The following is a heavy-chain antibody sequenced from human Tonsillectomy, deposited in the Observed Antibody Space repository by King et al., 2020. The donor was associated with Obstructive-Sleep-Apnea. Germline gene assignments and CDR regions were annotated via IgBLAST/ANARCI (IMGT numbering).Heavy chain of an antibody. Sequence: VQLVESGGDLVQPGGSLRLSCAASGFTFTSYSMNWVRQAPGKGLEWVSSISAISGKMYYADSVKGRFTISRDNAKNSLYLQMNSLRAEDTAVYYCASRSVAGTDGFWGRGTLVTVSS. CDR1: GFTFTSYS. D-gene: IGHD6-19*01. CDR3: ASRSVAGTDGF. J-gene: IGHJ4*02. V-gene: IGHV3-48*04. CDR2: ISAISGKM.